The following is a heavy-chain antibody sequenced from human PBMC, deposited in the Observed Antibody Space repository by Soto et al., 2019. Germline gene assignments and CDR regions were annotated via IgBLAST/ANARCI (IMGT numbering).Heavy chain of an antibody. CDR3: ARRGPAAEWFDP. J-gene: IGHJ5*02. CDR2: IYPGDSDT. CDR1: GYNFPTYW. Sequence: EVQLVQSGAEVKKSGESLKISCKGSGYNFPTYWIGWVRQVPGKGLEWMGIIYPGDSDTRYSPSFQGQVTISADKSISTAYLQWSSLQASDTAVYYCARRGPAAEWFDPWGQGTLVTVSS. D-gene: IGHD2-2*01. V-gene: IGHV5-51*03.